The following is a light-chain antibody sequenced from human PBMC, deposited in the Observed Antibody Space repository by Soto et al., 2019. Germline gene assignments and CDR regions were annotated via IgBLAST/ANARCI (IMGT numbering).Light chain of an antibody. CDR3: MQALQTPRT. J-gene: IGKJ4*01. Sequence: DIVMTQSPLSLPVTPGEPASISCRSSQSLLHSNGYNYLDWYLQKPGQSPQLLIYLGSNRASGVLDRFSGSGSGTDFTLKISRVEAEDVGVYYCMQALQTPRTFGGGTQVEIK. CDR2: LGS. V-gene: IGKV2-28*01. CDR1: QSLLHSNGYNY.